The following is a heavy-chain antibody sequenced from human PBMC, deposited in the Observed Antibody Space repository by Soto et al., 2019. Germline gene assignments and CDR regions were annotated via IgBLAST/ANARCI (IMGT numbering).Heavy chain of an antibody. Sequence: SETLSLTCSVSGDSISNLDYFLDWISQPPGQGLESIGYIYTSATTYYNPSFESRVAISVDTSKSQFSLNVTSVTAADTAVYFCARGRYCQTGRCFPNWSESGGQGALVTVSS. J-gene: IGHJ5*01. CDR1: GDSISNLDYF. D-gene: IGHD1-1*01. CDR3: ARGRYCQTGRCFPNWSES. V-gene: IGHV4-30-4*01. CDR2: IYTSATT.